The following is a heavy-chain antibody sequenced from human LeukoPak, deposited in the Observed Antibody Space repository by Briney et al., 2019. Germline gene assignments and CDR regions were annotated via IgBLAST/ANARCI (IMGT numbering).Heavy chain of an antibody. Sequence: SETLSLTCTVSGGSISSGGYYWSWIRQHPGKGLEWIGYIYYSGSTYYNPSLKSRVTISVDTSKNQFSLKLSSVTAADTAVYYCARGTRTGGIDYWGQGTLVTVSS. CDR3: ARGTRTGGIDY. V-gene: IGHV4-31*03. CDR2: IYYSGST. J-gene: IGHJ4*02. D-gene: IGHD1-14*01. CDR1: GGSISSGGYY.